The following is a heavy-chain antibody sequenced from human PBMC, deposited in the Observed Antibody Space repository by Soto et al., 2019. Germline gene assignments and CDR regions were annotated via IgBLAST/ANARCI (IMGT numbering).Heavy chain of an antibody. CDR1: GFTFSSYG. J-gene: IGHJ4*02. CDR3: AKEKKGYYYDSSGYYYNRPVRYYFDY. Sequence: GGSLRLSCAASGFTFSSYGMHWVRQAPGKGLEWVAVISYDGSNKYYADSVKGRFTISRDNSKNTLYLQMNSLRAEDTAVYYCAKEKKGYYYDSSGYYYNRPVRYYFDYWGQGTLVTVSS. CDR2: ISYDGSNK. D-gene: IGHD3-22*01. V-gene: IGHV3-30*18.